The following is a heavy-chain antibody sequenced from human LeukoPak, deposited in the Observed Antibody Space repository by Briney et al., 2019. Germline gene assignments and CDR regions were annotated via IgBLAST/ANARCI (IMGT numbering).Heavy chain of an antibody. D-gene: IGHD5-18*01. CDR1: GFPFSYYG. CDR2: IRYTASDK. Sequence: PGGSLRLSCAASGFPFSYYGMHWVRQAPGKGLEWVAFIRYTASDKYYADSVKGRFTISRDNARNSLYLQMNSLRAEDTAVYYCARGRGYSYGYIDYWGQGTLVTVSS. V-gene: IGHV3-30*02. J-gene: IGHJ4*02. CDR3: ARGRGYSYGYIDY.